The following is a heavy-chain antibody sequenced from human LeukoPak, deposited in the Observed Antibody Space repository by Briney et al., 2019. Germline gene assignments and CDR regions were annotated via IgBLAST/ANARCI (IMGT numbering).Heavy chain of an antibody. CDR3: ARDRGYCSGDDCRLFDY. V-gene: IGHV3-33*08. Sequence: GGSLRLSCAVSGFTFSRNGMHWVRQAPGKGLEWVTFISYDGSNEYYADSVKGRFTISRDNAKNTLYLQMNSLRAEDTAVYYCARDRGYCSGDDCRLFDYWGQGTLVTVSS. J-gene: IGHJ4*02. CDR1: GFTFSRNG. D-gene: IGHD2-15*01. CDR2: ISYDGSNE.